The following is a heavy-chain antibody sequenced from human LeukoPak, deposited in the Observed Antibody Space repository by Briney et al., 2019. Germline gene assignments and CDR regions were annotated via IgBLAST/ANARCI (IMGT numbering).Heavy chain of an antibody. CDR3: SRDGSGWFDFDY. CDR2: TYYRSKWYN. Sequence: SQTLSLTCAISGDSVSSNSAAWNWIRQSPSRGLEWLGRTYYRSKWYNEYAVSVKSRISISPDTSKNRFSLQPNSVTPDDTAVYYCSRDGSGWFDFDYWGQGTLVTVSS. J-gene: IGHJ4*02. V-gene: IGHV6-1*01. CDR1: GDSVSSNSAA. D-gene: IGHD6-19*01.